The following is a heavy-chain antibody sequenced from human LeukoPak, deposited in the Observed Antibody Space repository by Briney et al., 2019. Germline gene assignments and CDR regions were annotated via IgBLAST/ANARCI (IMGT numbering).Heavy chain of an antibody. D-gene: IGHD2-15*01. CDR3: ARSWYSAFDY. J-gene: IGHJ4*02. CDR1: GFTFRSFG. CDR2: IQYDGSNQ. V-gene: IGHV3-30*02. Sequence: GGSLRLSCEASGFTFRSFGMHWVRQAPGKGLEWVAFIQYDGSNQYYADSVKGRFTISRDDSNNMLHVQMNSLRPEDTAVYYCARSWYSAFDYWGQGTLVTVSS.